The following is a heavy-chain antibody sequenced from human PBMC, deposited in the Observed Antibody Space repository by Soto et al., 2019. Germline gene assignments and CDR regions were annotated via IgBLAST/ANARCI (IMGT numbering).Heavy chain of an antibody. D-gene: IGHD3-3*01. CDR2: ISGSGGST. CDR1: GFTFSSYA. Sequence: PGGSLRLSCAASGFTFSSYAMSWVRQAPGKGLEWVSAISGSGGSTYYADSVKGRFTISRDNSKNTLYLQMNSLRAEDTAVYYCARSRITYYDFWSGYRTRNNDAFDIWGQGTMVTVSS. V-gene: IGHV3-23*01. J-gene: IGHJ3*02. CDR3: ARSRITYYDFWSGYRTRNNDAFDI.